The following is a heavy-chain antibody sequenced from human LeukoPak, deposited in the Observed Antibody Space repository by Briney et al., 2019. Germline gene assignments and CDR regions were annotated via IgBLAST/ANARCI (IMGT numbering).Heavy chain of an antibody. V-gene: IGHV4-59*01. Sequence: SETLSLTCTVSGGSISSYYWSWIRQPPGKGLEWIGYIYYSGSTNYNPSLKSRVTISVDTSKSQFSLKLSSVTAADTAVYYCARAGAYGDAFDYWGQGTLVTVSS. D-gene: IGHD4-17*01. J-gene: IGHJ4*02. CDR3: ARAGAYGDAFDY. CDR2: IYYSGST. CDR1: GGSISSYY.